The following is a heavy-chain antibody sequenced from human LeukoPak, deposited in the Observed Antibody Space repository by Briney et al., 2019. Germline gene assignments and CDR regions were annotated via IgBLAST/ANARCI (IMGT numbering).Heavy chain of an antibody. CDR2: IYPGDPEI. D-gene: IGHD1-7*01. CDR3: ARHHLGTNRD. Sequence: GESLKISCKGSGYSFTNYWIAWVRQMPGKGLEWMGIIYPGDPEIRYSPSFQGQVTISADKSISTAYLQWSSLAASDTAMVYCARHHLGTNRDWGQGTLVTVSS. CDR1: GYSFTNYW. V-gene: IGHV5-51*01. J-gene: IGHJ4*02.